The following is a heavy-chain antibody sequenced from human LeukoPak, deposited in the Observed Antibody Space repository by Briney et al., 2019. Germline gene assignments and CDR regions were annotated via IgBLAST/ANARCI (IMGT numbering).Heavy chain of an antibody. CDR1: GFTFSNYA. Sequence: GGSLRLSCAGSGFTFSNYAMQWVRQAPGKGLEYLSTVSTNGGTTYYANSVKGRFSISRDNSKNTLYLQMNSLRAEDTAVYYCANVWASGVGRREDYWGQGTLVTVSS. CDR2: VSTNGGTT. V-gene: IGHV3-64*01. D-gene: IGHD1-26*01. J-gene: IGHJ4*02. CDR3: ANVWASGVGRREDY.